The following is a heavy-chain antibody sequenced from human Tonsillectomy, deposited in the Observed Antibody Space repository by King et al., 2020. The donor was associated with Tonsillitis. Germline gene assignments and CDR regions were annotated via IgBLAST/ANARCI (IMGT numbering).Heavy chain of an antibody. CDR3: STSSTMITSYYYAMDV. CDR2: IYLGDSDA. D-gene: IGHD4-23*01. CDR1: GYSFTRYW. Sequence: QLVQSGAEVKMPGESLKIYCKGSGYSFTRYWIAWVRQMPGKGLEWMGIIYLGDSDARYSPSFQGQVTISADKSISTAALQWSSLKASDTAVYYCSTSSTMITSYYYAMDVWGQGTAVSVSP. J-gene: IGHJ6*01. V-gene: IGHV5-51*01.